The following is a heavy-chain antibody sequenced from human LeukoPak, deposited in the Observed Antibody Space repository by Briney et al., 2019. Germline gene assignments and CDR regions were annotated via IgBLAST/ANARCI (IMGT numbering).Heavy chain of an antibody. CDR2: ISGSGGST. V-gene: IGHV3-23*01. D-gene: IGHD3-22*01. Sequence: GGSLRLSCAASGFTFSSYAMSWVRQAPGKGLEWVSAISGSGGSTYYADSVKGRFTISRDNSKNTLYLQMNSLRAKDTAVYYCAKDPTYYYDSSGVTPGYFDYWGQGTLVTVSS. J-gene: IGHJ4*02. CDR3: AKDPTYYYDSSGVTPGYFDY. CDR1: GFTFSSYA.